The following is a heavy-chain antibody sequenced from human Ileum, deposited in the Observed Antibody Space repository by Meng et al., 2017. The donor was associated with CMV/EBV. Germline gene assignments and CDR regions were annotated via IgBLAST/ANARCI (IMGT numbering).Heavy chain of an antibody. CDR2: ISSSSSYI. CDR3: ARYRTTGDY. CDR1: GFTFSSYS. V-gene: IGHV3-21*01. D-gene: IGHD1-1*01. Sequence: GESLKISCAAFGFTFSSYSMNWVRQAPGKGLEWVSSISSSSSYIYYADSVKGRFTISRDNAENSMFLQMNSLRVEDTAVYYCARYRTTGDYWGQGTLVTVSS. J-gene: IGHJ4*02.